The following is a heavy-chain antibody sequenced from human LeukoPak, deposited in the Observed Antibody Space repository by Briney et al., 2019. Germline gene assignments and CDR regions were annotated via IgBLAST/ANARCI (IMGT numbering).Heavy chain of an antibody. CDR1: GFSLSTSGVG. Sequence: ESGPTLVNPTQTLTLTCTFSGFSLSTSGVGVGWIRQPPGKALEWLALIYWDDDKRYSPSLKSRLTITKDTSKNQVVLTMTNMDPVDTATYYCAHRLVTMVRGVITGYFDYWGQGTLVTVSS. J-gene: IGHJ4*02. V-gene: IGHV2-5*02. CDR3: AHRLVTMVRGVITGYFDY. D-gene: IGHD3-10*01. CDR2: IYWDDDK.